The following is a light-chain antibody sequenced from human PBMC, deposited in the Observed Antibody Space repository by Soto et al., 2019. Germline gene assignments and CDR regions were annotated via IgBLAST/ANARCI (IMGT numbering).Light chain of an antibody. Sequence: DIQMTQSPSSLSASVGDRLTITCRASENIRNYLNWYQQKPGKAPKLLIYLSSSLKSGVPSRFSGSASETDFTLTISSLQPVDSATYYCQQSYSVPYTFGQGTKLEIK. CDR2: LSS. V-gene: IGKV1-39*01. CDR3: QQSYSVPYT. J-gene: IGKJ2*01. CDR1: ENIRNY.